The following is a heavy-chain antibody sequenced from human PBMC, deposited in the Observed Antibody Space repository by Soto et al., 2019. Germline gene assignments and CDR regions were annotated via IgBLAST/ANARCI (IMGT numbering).Heavy chain of an antibody. Sequence: TLSLTCTVSGGSISSGDYYWSWIRQPPGKGLEWIGYIYYSGSTYYNPSLKSRVTISVDTSKNQFSLKLSSVTAADTAVYYCARGVTIFGVVNQFDYWGQGTLVTVSS. D-gene: IGHD3-3*01. V-gene: IGHV4-30-4*01. J-gene: IGHJ4*02. CDR2: IYYSGST. CDR1: GGSISSGDYY. CDR3: ARGVTIFGVVNQFDY.